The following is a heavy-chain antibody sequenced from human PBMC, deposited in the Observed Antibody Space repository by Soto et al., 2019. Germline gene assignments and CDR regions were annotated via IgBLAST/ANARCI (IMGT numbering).Heavy chain of an antibody. Sequence: QLQLQESGPGLVKPSETLSLTCTVSGGSISSSSYYWGWIRQPPGKGLEWIGSIYYSGSTYYNPSLKSRVTISVDTSKNQFSLKLSSVTAADTAVYYCARQVGDYYEHNWFDPWGQGTLVTVSS. CDR3: ARQVGDYYEHNWFDP. D-gene: IGHD3-22*01. CDR1: GGSISSSSYY. J-gene: IGHJ5*02. CDR2: IYYSGST. V-gene: IGHV4-39*01.